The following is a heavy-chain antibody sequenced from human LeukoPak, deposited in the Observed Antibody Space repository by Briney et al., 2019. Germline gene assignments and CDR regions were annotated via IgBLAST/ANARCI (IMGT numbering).Heavy chain of an antibody. CDR1: GGSIRIYY. J-gene: IGHJ3*01. D-gene: IGHD1-26*01. V-gene: IGHV4-59*08. CDR3: ARHSGSQGGTFDV. Sequence: PSETLSLICTVSGGSIRIYYWSWVRQPPGKELEWISCMDYSGTTDYNPSLESRVTMSIDTSKDQFSLKLRSVTAADTAVYYCARHSGSQGGTFDVWGQGTMVTVSS. CDR2: MDYSGTT.